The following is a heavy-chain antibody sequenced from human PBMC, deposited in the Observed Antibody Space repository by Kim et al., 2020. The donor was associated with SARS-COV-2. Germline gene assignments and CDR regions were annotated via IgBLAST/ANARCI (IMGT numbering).Heavy chain of an antibody. CDR3: ARTVAVAGTYFDY. Sequence: KPYRKSRVTKSVETSKNQFSRKRSAVTAADTAVYYCARTVAVAGTYFDYWGQGTLVTVSS. D-gene: IGHD6-19*01. V-gene: IGHV4-59*01. J-gene: IGHJ4*02.